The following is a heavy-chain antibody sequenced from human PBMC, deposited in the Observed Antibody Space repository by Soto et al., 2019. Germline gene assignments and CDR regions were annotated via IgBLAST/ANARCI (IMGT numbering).Heavy chain of an antibody. CDR1: GGSISSSNW. CDR3: TRTIQWLPTGGDWFDP. J-gene: IGHJ5*02. CDR2: SYHSGST. Sequence: QVQLQESGPGLVKPSGTLSLTCAVSGGSISSSNWWSWVRQPPGKGREWIGASYHSGSTNYNPSIKSRVTISVDKSKNQFSLKLSSVTAEDTAVYYCTRTIQWLPTGGDWFDPWGQGTLVTVSS. D-gene: IGHD6-19*01. V-gene: IGHV4-4*02.